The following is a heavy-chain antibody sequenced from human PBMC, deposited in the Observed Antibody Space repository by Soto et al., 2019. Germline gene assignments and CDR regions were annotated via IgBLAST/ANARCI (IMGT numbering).Heavy chain of an antibody. CDR1: GFTVSTYA. D-gene: IGHD2-21*01. Sequence: EAQVLESGGGLVQPGGYLRLSCAASGFTVSTYAMSWVRQAPGRGRERVPAISDRGSRTYYADSVQGRFTNSRDNSKNTLFLQMSSLRAEDMDIYSCATRTYSGALHGRGDVDVWSQGTTVPAS. CDR3: ATRTYSGALHGRGDVDV. V-gene: IGHV3-23*01. J-gene: IGHJ6*02. CDR2: ISDRGSRT.